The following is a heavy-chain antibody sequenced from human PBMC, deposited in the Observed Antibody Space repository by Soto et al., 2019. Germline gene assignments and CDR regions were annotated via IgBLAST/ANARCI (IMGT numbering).Heavy chain of an antibody. CDR3: ARDRTDTYYYDSSGYSVGWFDP. CDR2: IYYSGST. CDR1: GGSISSYY. J-gene: IGHJ5*02. Sequence: SETLSRTCTVSGGSISSYYWSWIRQPPGRGLEWIGYIYYSGSTNYNPSLKSRVTISVDTSKNQFSLKLSSVTAADTAVYYCARDRTDTYYYDSSGYSVGWFDPWGQGTLVTVSS. V-gene: IGHV4-59*01. D-gene: IGHD3-22*01.